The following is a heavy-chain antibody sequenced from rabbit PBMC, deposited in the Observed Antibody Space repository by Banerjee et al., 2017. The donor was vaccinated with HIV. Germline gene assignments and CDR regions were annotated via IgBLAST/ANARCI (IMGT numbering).Heavy chain of an antibody. Sequence: QEQLVESGGGLVQPEGSLTLTCKASGFDFSSNAMSWVRQAPGKGPEWVGCIYNGDGSTYYASWVNGRFSISKTSSTTVTLQMTSLTAADTATYFCARDLAGVIGWNFGLWGPGTLVTVS. CDR1: GFDFSSNA. D-gene: IGHD4-1*01. V-gene: IGHV1S47*01. CDR3: ARDLAGVIGWNFGL. CDR2: IYNGDGST. J-gene: IGHJ6*01.